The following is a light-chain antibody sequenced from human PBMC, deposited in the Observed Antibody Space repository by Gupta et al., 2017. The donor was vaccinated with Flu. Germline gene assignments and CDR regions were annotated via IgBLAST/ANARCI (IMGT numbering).Light chain of an antibody. J-gene: IGLJ3*02. V-gene: IGLV10-54*04. Sequence: TATLSCTGNRNNVGNQGAAWLQQHQGHPPKLLSYRNGNRPSGISERFSASRSGNTASLTITGLQPEDEADYYCSAWDNSLSAWVFGGGTKLTVL. CDR1: RNNVGNQG. CDR2: RNG. CDR3: SAWDNSLSAWV.